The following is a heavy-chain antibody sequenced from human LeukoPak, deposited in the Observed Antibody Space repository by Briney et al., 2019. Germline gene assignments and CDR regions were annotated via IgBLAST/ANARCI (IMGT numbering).Heavy chain of an antibody. CDR1: GSSFTSYW. CDR2: IYPGDSDT. V-gene: IGHV5-51*01. D-gene: IGHD6-19*01. CDR3: ARLPSGPALNDAFDI. J-gene: IGHJ3*02. Sequence: GESLKISCKGSGSSFTSYWIGWVRQMPGKGLEWMGIIYPGDSDTRYSPSFQGQVTISADKSISTAYLQWSSLKASDTAMYYCARLPSGPALNDAFDIWGQGTMVTVSS.